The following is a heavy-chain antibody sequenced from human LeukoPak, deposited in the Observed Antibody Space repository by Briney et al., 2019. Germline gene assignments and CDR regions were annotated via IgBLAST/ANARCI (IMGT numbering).Heavy chain of an antibody. CDR3: ARQEDTASNLY. J-gene: IGHJ4*02. CDR2: ISYDGSNK. V-gene: IGHV3-30*19. CDR1: GFTFSSYG. Sequence: GGSLRLSCAASGFTFSSYGMHWVRQAPGKGLEWVAVISYDGSNKYYADSVKGRFTISRDNSKNTLYLQMNSLRAEDTAVYYCARQEDTASNLYWGQGTLVTVSS. D-gene: IGHD5-18*01.